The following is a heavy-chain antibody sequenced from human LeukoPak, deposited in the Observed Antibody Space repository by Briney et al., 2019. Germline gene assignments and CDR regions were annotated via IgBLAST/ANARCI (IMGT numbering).Heavy chain of an antibody. D-gene: IGHD4-17*01. V-gene: IGHV1-69*13. CDR1: GYTFTSYG. J-gene: IGHJ3*01. Sequence: SVKVSCTASGYTFTSYGISWVRQAPGQGLEWMGGIIPIFGTANYAQKFQGRVTITADESTSTAYMELSSLRSEDTAVYYCARAHGDYVLLDYWGQGTMVTVSS. CDR3: ARAHGDYVLLDY. CDR2: IIPIFGTA.